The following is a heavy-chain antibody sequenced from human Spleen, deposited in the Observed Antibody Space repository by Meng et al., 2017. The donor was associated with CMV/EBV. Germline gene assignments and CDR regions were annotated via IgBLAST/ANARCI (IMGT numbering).Heavy chain of an antibody. CDR1: GYTFINHG. CDR3: ARIKGYSGYDWYYFDY. CDR2: ISAYNGNT. D-gene: IGHD5-12*01. J-gene: IGHJ4*02. V-gene: IGHV1-18*01. Sequence: ASVKVSCKASGYTFINHGISWVRQAPGQGLEWMGWISAYNGNTNNAQRLQGRVTMTTDTSTSTAYMEVRSLRSDDTAVYYCARIKGYSGYDWYYFDYWGQGTLVTVSS.